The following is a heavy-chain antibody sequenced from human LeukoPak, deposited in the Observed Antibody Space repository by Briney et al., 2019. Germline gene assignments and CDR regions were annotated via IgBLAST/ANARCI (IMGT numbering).Heavy chain of an antibody. CDR3: GKTTVGYSSGQKPAWPVDY. CDR1: GFTFGSHA. CDR2: IFGSGGSP. D-gene: IGHD5-18*01. V-gene: IGHV3-23*01. Sequence: PGGSLTLSCEASGFTFGSHAMYWVRQPPGKGLDWVAGIFGSGGSPHYAHPVKGRSTISRDNSRNTVYLQINSLRADDTAVYYCGKTTVGYSSGQKPAWPVDYWGQGTLVTVSS. J-gene: IGHJ4*02.